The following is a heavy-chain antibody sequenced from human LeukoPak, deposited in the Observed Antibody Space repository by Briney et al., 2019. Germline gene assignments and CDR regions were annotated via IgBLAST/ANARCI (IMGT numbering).Heavy chain of an antibody. CDR3: ARVEATTARSYYYYYMDV. CDR1: GFTFTSYA. CDR2: ITTGSSYL. Sequence: SGGSLRLSCSAPGFTFTSYAMNWVRQAPGKGLEWVSSITTGSSYLYYADSVRGRFSVSRDNAKNSLSLEMNSLRAEDTAVYYCARVEATTARSYYYYYMDVWGKGTTVTVSS. V-gene: IGHV3-21*06. J-gene: IGHJ6*03. D-gene: IGHD1-1*01.